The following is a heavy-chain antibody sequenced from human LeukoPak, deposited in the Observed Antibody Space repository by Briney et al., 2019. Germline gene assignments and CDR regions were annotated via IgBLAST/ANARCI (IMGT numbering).Heavy chain of an antibody. CDR1: GFTFSKNA. V-gene: IGHV3-23*01. Sequence: GGSLRLSCAASGFTFSKNAMSWVRQAPGKGLEWVSSITSSGSATCYADSVKGRFTISRDNSKNTLYLQMNGLRAEDTAVYYCAKDVTESYYYDSSGYLWGQGTLVTVSS. CDR2: ITSSGSAT. CDR3: AKDVTESYYYDSSGYL. D-gene: IGHD3-22*01. J-gene: IGHJ4*02.